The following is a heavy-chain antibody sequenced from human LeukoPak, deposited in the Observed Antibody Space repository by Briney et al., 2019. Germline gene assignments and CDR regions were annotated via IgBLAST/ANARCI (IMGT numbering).Heavy chain of an antibody. CDR1: GYTFTSYG. J-gene: IGHJ1*01. V-gene: IGHV1-2*02. D-gene: IGHD3-9*01. CDR3: ARDGVLRYFDWSGGYFQH. CDR2: INPNSGGT. Sequence: ASVKVSCKASGYTFTSYGISWVRQAPGQGLEWMGWINPNSGGTNYAQNFQGRVTMTRDTSISTAYMELSRLRSDDTAVYYCARDGVLRYFDWSGGYFQHWGQGTLVTVSS.